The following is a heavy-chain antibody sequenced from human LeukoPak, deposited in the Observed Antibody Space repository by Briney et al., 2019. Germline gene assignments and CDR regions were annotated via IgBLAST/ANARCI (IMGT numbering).Heavy chain of an antibody. D-gene: IGHD6-19*01. J-gene: IGHJ5*02. CDR3: AREWIAVAGTSYNWFDP. CDR1: GGSISSYY. Sequence: SETLSLTCTVSGGSISSYYWSWIRQPAGKGLEWIGRIYTSGSTNYNPSLKSRVTMSVDTSKNQFSLKLSSVTAADTAVYYCAREWIAVAGTSYNWFDPWGQGTLVTVSS. CDR2: IYTSGST. V-gene: IGHV4-4*07.